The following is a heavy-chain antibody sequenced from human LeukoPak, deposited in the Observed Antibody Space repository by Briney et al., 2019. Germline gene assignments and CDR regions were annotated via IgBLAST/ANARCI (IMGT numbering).Heavy chain of an antibody. CDR2: FYPEDGET. CDR1: GYTLTELS. CDR3: ETFPPAG. V-gene: IGHV1-24*01. J-gene: IGHJ4*02. Sequence: ASVKVSCKVSGYTLTELSMHWVRQAPGKGLEWMGGFYPEDGETIYAQKFQGRVTMTEDTSTDTAYMELSSMRSEDTAVYYCETFPPAGWGQGTLVTVSS.